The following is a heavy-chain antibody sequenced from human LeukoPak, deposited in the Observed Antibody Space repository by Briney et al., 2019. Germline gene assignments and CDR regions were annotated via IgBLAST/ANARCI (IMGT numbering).Heavy chain of an antibody. CDR1: GYTFTSYD. D-gene: IGHD3-22*01. V-gene: IGHV1-8*01. CDR2: MNPNSGNT. CDR3: ASKAPDSRGCPDAFDI. J-gene: IGHJ3*02. Sequence: ASVKVSCKASGYTFTSYDINWVRQATGQGLEWMGWMNPNSGNTGYAQKFQGRVTMTRNTSISTAYMELSSLRSEDTAVSYCASKAPDSRGCPDAFDIWGRGTMVTVSS.